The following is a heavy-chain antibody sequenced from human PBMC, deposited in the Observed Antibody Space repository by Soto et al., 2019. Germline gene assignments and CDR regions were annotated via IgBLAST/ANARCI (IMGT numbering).Heavy chain of an antibody. D-gene: IGHD2-2*01. CDR3: VRYCYSNSCPQKASDY. CDR2: ISHSGSV. V-gene: IGHV4-39*07. J-gene: IGHJ4*02. CDR1: GASHGNTRYF. Sequence: SETLSLTCNVSGASHGNTRYFSVRQREPQGKGLVWIGTISHSGSVRYNPSLNSPVTISVDTSRNQFSLRLSSVPGADTAIFFCVRYCYSNSCPQKASDYWGQGTRVTAS.